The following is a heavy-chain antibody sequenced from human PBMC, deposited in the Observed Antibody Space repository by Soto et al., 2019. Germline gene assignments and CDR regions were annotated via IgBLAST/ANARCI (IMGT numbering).Heavy chain of an antibody. V-gene: IGHV3-33*08. CDR3: ARDRYYDSSGNSQKGPRPADAFDI. CDR1: GFTFANYG. CDR2: IWYDGSNK. J-gene: IGHJ3*02. Sequence: GGSLILSCAASGFTFANYGMHWVRQAPGKGLEWVAVIWYDGSNKYYADSVKGRFTISRDNSKNTLYLQMNSLRAEDTAVYYCARDRYYDSSGNSQKGPRPADAFDIWGQGTMVTVSS. D-gene: IGHD3-22*01.